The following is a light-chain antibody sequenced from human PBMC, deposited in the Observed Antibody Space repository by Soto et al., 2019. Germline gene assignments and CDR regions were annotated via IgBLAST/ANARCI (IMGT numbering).Light chain of an antibody. CDR1: QSISSY. J-gene: IGKJ2*01. V-gene: IGKV1-39*01. CDR3: QQSYSTPYT. CDR2: ATS. Sequence: DIQMTQSPSSLSASVGDRVTITCRASQSISSYLNWYQQKPGKAPKLLIYATSSLQGGVPSRFGGSGSGTDFTLIISSLQPEDFATYYCQQSYSTPYTFGQGTKLEIQ.